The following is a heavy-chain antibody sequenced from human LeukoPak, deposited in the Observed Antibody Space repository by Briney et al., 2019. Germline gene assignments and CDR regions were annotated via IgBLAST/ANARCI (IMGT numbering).Heavy chain of an antibody. V-gene: IGHV1-69*04. CDR2: IIAIFGIA. D-gene: IGHD3-22*01. Sequence: GASVKVSCMASGGTFSSYAISWVRQAPGQGLEWMGRIIAIFGIANYAQKFQGRDTITEDKSTSTAYMELSSLRCEDTAVYYCAYYDSSGYGFDYWGQGTLLSVCS. CDR3: AYYDSSGYGFDY. CDR1: GGTFSSYA. J-gene: IGHJ4*02.